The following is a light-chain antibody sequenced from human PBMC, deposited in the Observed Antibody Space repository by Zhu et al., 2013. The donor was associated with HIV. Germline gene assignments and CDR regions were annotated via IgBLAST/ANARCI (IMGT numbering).Light chain of an antibody. CDR2: GAS. CDR3: QLRSNWPPDT. CDR1: QSVTSNY. J-gene: IGKJ2*01. V-gene: IGKV3D-20*02. Sequence: PGERATLSCWASQSVTSNYIAWYQQKPGQAPRLLIHGASTRATGIPDRFSGSGSGTDFSLTISRLEPEDFAVYHCQLRSNWPPDTFGQGTKLEIK.